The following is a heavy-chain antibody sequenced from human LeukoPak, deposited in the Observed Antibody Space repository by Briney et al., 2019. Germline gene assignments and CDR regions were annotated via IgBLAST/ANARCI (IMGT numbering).Heavy chain of an antibody. CDR2: ISSSSTYI. CDR1: GFTFSSYS. J-gene: IGHJ4*02. CDR3: ARAIAAAGNPLDY. V-gene: IGHV3-21*01. Sequence: GGSLRLSCAASGFTFSSYSMNWVRQAPGKGLEWVSSISSSSTYIYFADSVKGRFTISRDNAKNSVYLQMNSLSAEDTAVYYCARAIAAAGNPLDYWGQGTLVTVSS. D-gene: IGHD6-13*01.